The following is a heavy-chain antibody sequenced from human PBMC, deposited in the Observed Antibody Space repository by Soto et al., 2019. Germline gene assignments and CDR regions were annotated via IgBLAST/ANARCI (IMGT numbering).Heavy chain of an antibody. Sequence: PGGSLRLSCAASGFTFSSYEMNWVRQAPGKGLDWVSYISSSGSTIYYADSVKGRFTISRDNAKNSLYLQMNSLRAEDTAVYYCARDHKGGYYYYGMDVWGQGTTVTVSS. CDR3: ARDHKGGYYYYGMDV. V-gene: IGHV3-48*03. CDR1: GFTFSSYE. CDR2: ISSSGSTI. J-gene: IGHJ6*02.